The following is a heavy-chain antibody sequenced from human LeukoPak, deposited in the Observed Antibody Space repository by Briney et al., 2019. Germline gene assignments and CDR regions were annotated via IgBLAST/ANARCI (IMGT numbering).Heavy chain of an antibody. CDR2: ITSGGAT. D-gene: IGHD4-17*01. J-gene: IGHJ4*02. V-gene: IGHV3-15*05. CDR3: TWMATVRTVDF. Sequence: GGSLRLSCVVSGLVFNDAWMSWVRQAPGKGLEWVGRITSGGATDYAAPVKGRFSILRDNSKSTFYLQMNSLETDDTAMYYCTWMATVRTVDFWGQGTLVTVSS. CDR1: GLVFNDAW.